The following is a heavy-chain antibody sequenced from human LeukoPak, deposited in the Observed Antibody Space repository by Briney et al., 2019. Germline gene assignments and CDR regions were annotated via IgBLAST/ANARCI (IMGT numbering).Heavy chain of an antibody. CDR3: ARDVGEYCSSVSCYASDY. J-gene: IGHJ4*02. CDR2: INPSSGGT. D-gene: IGHD2-2*01. Sequence: ASVKVSCKASGYTFTGYYMHWVRQPPGQGLEWMGLINPSSGGTNYAQKFQGRVTMTRDTSISTAYMELSRLRSDDTAVYYCARDVGEYCSSVSCYASDYWGQGTLVTVSS. CDR1: GYTFTGYY. V-gene: IGHV1-2*02.